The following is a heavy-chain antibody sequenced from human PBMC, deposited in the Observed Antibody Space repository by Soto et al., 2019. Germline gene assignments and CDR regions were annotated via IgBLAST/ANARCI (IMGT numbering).Heavy chain of an antibody. Sequence: QVQLVQSGAEVKKPGASVKVSCKASGYTFTGYYMHWVRQAPGQGLEWMGWINPNSGGTNYAQKFQGWVTMTRDTSLSTAYMELSRLRSDDTAVYYCASSIAAAGTEMDYYYYGMDVWGQGTTVTVSS. CDR3: ASSIAAAGTEMDYYYYGMDV. J-gene: IGHJ6*02. D-gene: IGHD6-13*01. CDR1: GYTFTGYY. CDR2: INPNSGGT. V-gene: IGHV1-2*04.